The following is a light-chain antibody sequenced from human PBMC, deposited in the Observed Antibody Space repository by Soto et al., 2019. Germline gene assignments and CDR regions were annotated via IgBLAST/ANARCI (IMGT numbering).Light chain of an antibody. J-gene: IGKJ2*01. CDR3: QQTYTVPYT. Sequence: DIQMTQSPSSLSASVGDRVTITCRASQSIERYLNWYQQKSGKAPKFLMYATSHLQSGVPSRVSGSGSGTECTLTISGLQPEDFGSYYCQQTYTVPYTVGQGTKLEIE. CDR2: ATS. CDR1: QSIERY. V-gene: IGKV1-39*01.